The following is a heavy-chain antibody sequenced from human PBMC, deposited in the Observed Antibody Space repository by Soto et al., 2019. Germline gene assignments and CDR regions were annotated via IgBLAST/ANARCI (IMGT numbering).Heavy chain of an antibody. CDR3: AKDGGLNYDFWSGYSLGSFDY. Sequence: GSLRLSCAASGFTFSSYAMSWVRQAPGKGLEWVSAISGSGGRTYYADSVKGRLTISRDNSKNKLYLQMNSLRAEDTAVYYCAKDGGLNYDFWSGYSLGSFDYWGQGTLVTVSS. J-gene: IGHJ4*02. V-gene: IGHV3-23*01. CDR1: GFTFSSYA. CDR2: ISGSGGRT. D-gene: IGHD3-3*01.